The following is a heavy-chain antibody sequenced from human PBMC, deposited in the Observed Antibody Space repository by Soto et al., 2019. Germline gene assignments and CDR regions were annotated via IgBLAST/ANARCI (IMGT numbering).Heavy chain of an antibody. J-gene: IGHJ6*02. CDR3: AKDVGSFANYYGMDV. CDR2: LSNDGRNK. V-gene: IGHV3-30*18. D-gene: IGHD3-10*01. CDR1: GFIFSNYG. Sequence: GGSLRLSCAASGFIFSNYGLHWVRQAPGKGLEWVAVLSNDGRNKYFADSLKGRFTISRDNSKNTLYLQMNSLRAEDTAVYYCAKDVGSFANYYGMDVWGQGTTVTVSS.